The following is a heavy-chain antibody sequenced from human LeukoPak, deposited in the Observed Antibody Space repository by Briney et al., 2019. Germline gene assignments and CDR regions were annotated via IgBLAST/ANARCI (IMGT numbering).Heavy chain of an antibody. V-gene: IGHV4-34*01. Sequence: PSETLSLTRAVYGGSFSGYYWTWIRQAQRKGMEWIGDTNHNGSANYISSLKSRLTLSVDTSKDQFSLKLISVTAADTAVYFCARLVGAIKHDYFYYYLDVWGKGTTVTVPS. D-gene: IGHD1-26*01. CDR3: ARLVGAIKHDYFYYYLDV. CDR1: GGSFSGYY. J-gene: IGHJ6*03. CDR2: TNHNGSA.